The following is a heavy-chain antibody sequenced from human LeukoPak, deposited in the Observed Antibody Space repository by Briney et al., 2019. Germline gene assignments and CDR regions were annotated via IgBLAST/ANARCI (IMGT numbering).Heavy chain of an antibody. CDR3: ARGRWTAHTVGYYFDS. V-gene: IGHV1-3*03. CDR1: GYTFTNYA. D-gene: IGHD2-21*02. J-gene: IGHJ4*02. Sequence: ASVKVSCKASGYTFTNYAINWARQAPGQRLEWMGWINAGNGNTKYSQEFQGRVTITRDTSTNTACMELISLRSEDMAVYYCARGRWTAHTVGYYFDSWGQGTLVTVSS. CDR2: INAGNGNT.